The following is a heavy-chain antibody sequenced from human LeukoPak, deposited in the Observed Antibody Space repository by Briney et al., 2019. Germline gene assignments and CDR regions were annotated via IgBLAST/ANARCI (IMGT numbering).Heavy chain of an antibody. V-gene: IGHV1-2*02. CDR3: ARGFLDYDTTDYAFSYY. D-gene: IGHD3-22*01. CDR2: INPNSGGT. CDR1: GYTFTGYY. Sequence: GASVKVSCKASGYTFTGYYMHWVRQAPGQGLEWMGWINPNSGGTNYAQKFQGRVTMTRDTSISTAYMELSRLRSDDTAVYYCARGFLDYDTTDYAFSYYWGQGTLVTVS. J-gene: IGHJ4*02.